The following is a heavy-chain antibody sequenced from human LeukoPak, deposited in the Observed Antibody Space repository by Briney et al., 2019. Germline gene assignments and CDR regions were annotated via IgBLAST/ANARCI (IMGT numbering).Heavy chain of an antibody. J-gene: IGHJ4*02. Sequence: GSLRLSCVASGFSFRNYWMSWVRQAPGKGLEWVANIKEDGSKKNHLDSVKGRFTISRDNAKNFLYLQMNSLRVEDTALYYCARDGDGRGEDFDYWGQGILVTVSS. CDR1: GFSFRNYW. D-gene: IGHD4-17*01. CDR2: IKEDGSKK. CDR3: ARDGDGRGEDFDY. V-gene: IGHV3-7*01.